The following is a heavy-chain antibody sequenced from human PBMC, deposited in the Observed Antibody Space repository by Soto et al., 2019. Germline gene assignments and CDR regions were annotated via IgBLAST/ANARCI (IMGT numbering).Heavy chain of an antibody. CDR2: INPNSGGT. CDR1: GYTFTGYY. V-gene: IGHV1-2*04. Sequence: ASVKVSCKASGYTFTGYYMHWVRQAPGQGLEWMGWINPNSGGTNYAQKFQGWVTMTRDTSISTAYMELSRLRSDDTAVYYCARAEIVVGGFRAFDIWGQGTMVTVSS. J-gene: IGHJ3*02. CDR3: ARAEIVVGGFRAFDI. D-gene: IGHD3-16*01.